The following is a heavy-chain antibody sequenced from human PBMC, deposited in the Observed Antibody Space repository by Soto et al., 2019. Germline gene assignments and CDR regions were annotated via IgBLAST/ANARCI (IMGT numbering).Heavy chain of an antibody. J-gene: IGHJ4*02. CDR1: GNTFITSW. Sequence: EVQLVESGGGFVQPGGSLRLSCAASGNTFITSWMHWVRQAPGKRLVWVARIDGDGSRTTYADSVRGRFTISRDNAENTLYLQMNSLRADDAPVYYCARADGDSFFVDWGQGTPVTVS. D-gene: IGHD4-17*01. CDR2: IDGDGSRT. CDR3: ARADGDSFFVD. V-gene: IGHV3-74*01.